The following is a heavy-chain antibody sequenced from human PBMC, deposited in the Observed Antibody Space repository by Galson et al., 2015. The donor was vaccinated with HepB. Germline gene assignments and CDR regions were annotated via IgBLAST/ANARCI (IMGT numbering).Heavy chain of an antibody. V-gene: IGHV4-28*03. Sequence: TCAVSGYSISSSNWWGWIRQPPGKGLEWIGYIYYSGSTYYNPSLKSRVTMSVDTSKNQFSLKLSSVTAADTAVYYCARGSAFEWELLEGYFDYWGQGTLVTVSS. CDR1: GYSISSSNW. J-gene: IGHJ4*02. CDR3: ARGSAFEWELLEGYFDY. D-gene: IGHD1-26*01. CDR2: IYYSGST.